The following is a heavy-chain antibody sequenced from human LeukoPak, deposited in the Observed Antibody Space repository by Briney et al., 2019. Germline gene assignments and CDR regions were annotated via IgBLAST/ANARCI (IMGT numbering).Heavy chain of an antibody. J-gene: IGHJ3*02. V-gene: IGHV3-74*01. D-gene: IGHD2-15*01. CDR1: GFTFSSYW. Sequence: GGSLRLSCAASGFTFSSYWMHWVRQAPGKGLVWVSRINSDGSSTSYADSVKGRFTISRDNAKNTLYLQMNSLRAEETAVYYCAKVGCSGGSCYQYDAFDIWGQGTMVTVSS. CDR2: INSDGSST. CDR3: AKVGCSGGSCYQYDAFDI.